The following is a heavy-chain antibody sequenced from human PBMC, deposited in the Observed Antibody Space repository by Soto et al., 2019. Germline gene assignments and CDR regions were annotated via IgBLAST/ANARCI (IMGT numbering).Heavy chain of an antibody. V-gene: IGHV3-23*01. CDR2: ISGSGGST. J-gene: IGHJ4*02. CDR1: GFTFSSYA. CDR3: AKQNGYGGNSELEY. Sequence: EVQLLESGGGLVQPGGSLRLSCAASGFTFSSYAMSWVRQAPGKGLEWVSAISGSGGSTYYADSVKGRFTISRDNSKTSLYLQMNSVRAEDTAVYYCAKQNGYGGNSELEYWGQGTLVTVSS. D-gene: IGHD2-21*02.